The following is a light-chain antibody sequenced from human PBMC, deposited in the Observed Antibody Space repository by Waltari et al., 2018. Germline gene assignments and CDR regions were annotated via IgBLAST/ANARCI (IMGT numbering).Light chain of an antibody. J-gene: IGLJ2*01. CDR1: NSNIGNNY. CDR3: ATWDNSLRHGV. V-gene: IGLV1-51*01. Sequence: QSVLTQPPSVSAAPGQTVTISCSGSNSNIGNNYVCWYQQLPGTAPKLLIYDNNRRPSGIPDRFVGPKSGASATRGITGLQTGDEADYYGATWDNSLRHGVFGGGTKLTVL. CDR2: DNN.